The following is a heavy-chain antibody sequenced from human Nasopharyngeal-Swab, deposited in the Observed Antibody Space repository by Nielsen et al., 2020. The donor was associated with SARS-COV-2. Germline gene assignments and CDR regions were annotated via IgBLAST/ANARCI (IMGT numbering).Heavy chain of an antibody. D-gene: IGHD2-15*01. CDR1: GYTFHSYG. V-gene: IGHV1-2*02. CDR2: INPHNGGT. Sequence: ASVTVSCKASGYTFHSYGISWVRQAPGQGLEWMGWINPHNGGTNYEQKFQGRVTMTRDTSISTGYMELRRLRPDDTGVYYCARRGSPRIVDALDIWGQGTMVTVSS. J-gene: IGHJ3*02. CDR3: ARRGSPRIVDALDI.